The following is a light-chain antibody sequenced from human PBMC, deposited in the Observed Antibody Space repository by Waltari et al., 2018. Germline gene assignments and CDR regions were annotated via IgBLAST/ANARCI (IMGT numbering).Light chain of an antibody. V-gene: IGLV1-40*01. CDR2: ASN. CDR3: QSYDNRLSYV. CDR1: SSTFPHLD. J-gene: IGLJ1*01. Sequence: QSLLTQPPSVSGAPGQRVTISCTRSSSTFPHLDVHWYPQLPGQAPKLPIFASNNRPSGVPDRFSGSKSGTSASLAITGLQPEDEGDYYCQSYDNRLSYVFGSGTKVTVL.